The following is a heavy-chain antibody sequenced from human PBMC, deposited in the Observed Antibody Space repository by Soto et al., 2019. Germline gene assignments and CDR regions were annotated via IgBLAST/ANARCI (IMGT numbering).Heavy chain of an antibody. CDR1: GGSFSGYY. Sequence: QVQLQQWGAGLLKPSETLSLTCVAYGGSFSGYYWSWIRQPPGKGREWIGEINHSGSTNYNPSRKSRVTISVDTSKNQFSLKLSSVTAADTAVYYCERCFRFCSGGICYSGWFDPWGQGTLVTVSS. CDR3: ERCFRFCSGGICYSGWFDP. J-gene: IGHJ5*02. CDR2: INHSGST. D-gene: IGHD2-15*01. V-gene: IGHV4-34*01.